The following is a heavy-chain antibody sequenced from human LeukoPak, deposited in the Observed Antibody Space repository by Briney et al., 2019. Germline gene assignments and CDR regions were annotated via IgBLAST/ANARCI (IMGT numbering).Heavy chain of an antibody. D-gene: IGHD3-3*01. J-gene: IGHJ5*02. CDR1: GGSISSSSYY. CDR2: IYYSGST. CDR3: ARLVVGVVSNWFDP. Sequence: PSETLSLTCTVPGGSISSSSYYWGWIRQPPGKGLEWIGSIYYSGSTYYNPSLKSRVTISVDTSKNQFSLKLSSVTAADTAVYYCARLVVGVVSNWFDPWGQGTLVTVSS. V-gene: IGHV4-39*01.